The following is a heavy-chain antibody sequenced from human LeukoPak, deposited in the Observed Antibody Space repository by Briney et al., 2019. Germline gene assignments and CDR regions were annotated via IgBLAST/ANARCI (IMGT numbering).Heavy chain of an antibody. D-gene: IGHD1-14*01. CDR1: GGSISSSDYY. Sequence: SQTLSLTCTVSGGSISSSDYYWSWIRQPAGKGLEWIGRIYTSGSTNYNPSLKSRVTISVDTSKNQFSLKLSSVTAADTAVYYCARVPITVTGGSYYYYYMDVWGKGTTVTVSS. V-gene: IGHV4-61*02. CDR3: ARVPITVTGGSYYYYYMDV. CDR2: IYTSGST. J-gene: IGHJ6*03.